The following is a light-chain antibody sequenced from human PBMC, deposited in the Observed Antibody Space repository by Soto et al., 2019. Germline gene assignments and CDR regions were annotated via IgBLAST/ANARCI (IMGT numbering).Light chain of an antibody. CDR2: GAS. V-gene: IGKV3-20*01. J-gene: IGKJ3*01. CDR1: QSVSSNY. CDR3: QQHDNSQFP. Sequence: EIVLTQSPGTLSLSPGERATLSCRASQSVSSNYLAWYQQKPGQAPRLLIYGASSRATGIPDRFSGSGSGTDFTLTISRLEPEDFAVYYCQQHDNSQFPFGPGTRVDIK.